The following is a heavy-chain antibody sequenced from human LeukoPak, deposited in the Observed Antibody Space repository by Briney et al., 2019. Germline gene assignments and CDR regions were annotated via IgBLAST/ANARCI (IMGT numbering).Heavy chain of an antibody. J-gene: IGHJ6*03. Sequence: ASVKVSCKASGYTFTSYGISWVRQAPGQGLEWMGWISACNGNTNYAQKLQGRVTMTTDTSTSTAYMELRSLRSDDTAVYYCARVPLYYYYMDVWGKGTTVTVSS. CDR1: GYTFTSYG. V-gene: IGHV1-18*01. CDR3: ARVPLYYYYMDV. CDR2: ISACNGNT.